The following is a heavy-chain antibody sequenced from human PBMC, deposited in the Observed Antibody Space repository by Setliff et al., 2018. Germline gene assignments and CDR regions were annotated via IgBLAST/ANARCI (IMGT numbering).Heavy chain of an antibody. J-gene: IGHJ4*02. CDR3: VGAGTYSY. Sequence: GSLRLSCTASGLSYTNDWVSWVRQAPGKGLEWLASINPHGSEKYYADSVKGRFTISRDNAKNSLSLQMNSLRTEDTAVYYCVGAGTYSYWGQGTLVTVSS. CDR2: INPHGSEK. D-gene: IGHD3-10*01. V-gene: IGHV3-7*01. CDR1: GLSYTNDW.